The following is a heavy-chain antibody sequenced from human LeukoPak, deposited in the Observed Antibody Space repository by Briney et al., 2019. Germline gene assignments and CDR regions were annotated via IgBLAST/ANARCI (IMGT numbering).Heavy chain of an antibody. V-gene: IGHV4-28*05. J-gene: IGHJ3*02. D-gene: IGHD6-19*01. Sequence: PSETLSLTCTVSDYSISSSNFWGWIRQPPGQGLEWIAYIYYTGNIYYNPSLKSRVTMSIDTSKNQFSLKLTSVTAVDTAVYYCARTVADYAFDIWGQGTMVTVSS. CDR3: ARTVADYAFDI. CDR1: DYSISSSNF. CDR2: IYYTGNI.